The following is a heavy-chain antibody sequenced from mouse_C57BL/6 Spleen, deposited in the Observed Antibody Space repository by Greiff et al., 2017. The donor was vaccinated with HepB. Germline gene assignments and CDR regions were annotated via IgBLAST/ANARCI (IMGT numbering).Heavy chain of an antibody. CDR2: IDPSDGYT. CDR3: ARSYGNSPFYFGY. CDR1: GYTFTSYW. V-gene: IGHV1-69*01. Sequence: QVQLQQSGAELVMPGASVKLSCKASGYTFTSYWMHWVKQRPGQGLEWIGEIDPSDGYTNYNQKFKGKSTLTVDKSSSTAYMQLSSLTSEDSAVYYCARSYGNSPFYFGYWGQGTTLTVST. J-gene: IGHJ2*01. D-gene: IGHD1-1*01.